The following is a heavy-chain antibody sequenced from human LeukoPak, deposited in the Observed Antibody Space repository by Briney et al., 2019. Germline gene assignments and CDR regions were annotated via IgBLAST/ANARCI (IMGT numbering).Heavy chain of an antibody. CDR3: ARGYTLLEY. V-gene: IGHV3-23*01. D-gene: IGHD1-1*01. Sequence: PGGSLRLACAASGFTFSSYAMSWVRQAPGKGPEWVSVISGSGGTIYYSDSVKGRFTISRDNSEGTLYVQMNSLRAEDTAVYYCARGYTLLEYWGQGTLVTVSS. CDR1: GFTFSSYA. CDR2: ISGSGGTI. J-gene: IGHJ4*02.